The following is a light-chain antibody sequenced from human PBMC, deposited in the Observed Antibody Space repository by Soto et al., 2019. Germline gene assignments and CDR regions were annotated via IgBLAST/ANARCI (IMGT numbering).Light chain of an antibody. CDR3: QQYNSYRT. J-gene: IGKJ1*01. CDR2: KAS. V-gene: IGKV1-5*03. CDR1: QSTSFW. Sequence: DIQMTQSPSTLSASVGDRVTITCRASQSTSFWLAWYQQKPGKAPKLLISKASSLESGVPSRFSGSGSGTEFTLTISSLQPDDFATYYCQQYNSYRTFGQGTKVKVK.